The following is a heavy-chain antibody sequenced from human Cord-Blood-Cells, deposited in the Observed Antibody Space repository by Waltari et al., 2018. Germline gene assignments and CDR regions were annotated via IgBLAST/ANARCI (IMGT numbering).Heavy chain of an antibody. CDR1: GFPASSTS. D-gene: IGHD3-22*01. CDR2: IYSGGST. V-gene: IGHV3-53*01. Sequence: EVQLVESGGGLIQPGGSLSLSCAASGFPASSTSMTGVAPAPGKGLEWVSVIYSGGSTYYADSVKGRFTISRDNSKNTLYLQMNSLRAEDTAVYYCARGDYDSSGYYFDYWGQGTLVTVSS. CDR3: ARGDYDSSGYYFDY. J-gene: IGHJ4*02.